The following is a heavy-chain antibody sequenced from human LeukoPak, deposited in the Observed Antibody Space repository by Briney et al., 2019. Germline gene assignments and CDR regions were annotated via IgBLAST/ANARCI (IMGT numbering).Heavy chain of an antibody. D-gene: IGHD2-15*01. Sequence: SVKVSCKASGGTFSSYAISWVRQAPGQGFEWMGGIIPIFGTANYAQKFQGRVTITADKSTSTAYMELSSLRSEDTAVYYCARDGGCSGGSCPFDYWGQGTLVTVSS. CDR1: GGTFSSYA. CDR3: ARDGGCSGGSCPFDY. CDR2: IIPIFGTA. J-gene: IGHJ4*02. V-gene: IGHV1-69*06.